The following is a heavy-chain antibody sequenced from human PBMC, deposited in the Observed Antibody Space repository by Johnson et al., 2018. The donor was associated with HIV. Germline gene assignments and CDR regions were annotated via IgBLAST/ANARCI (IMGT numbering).Heavy chain of an antibody. J-gene: IGHJ3*02. CDR2: IKQAGSEK. D-gene: IGHD4-23*01. Sequence: VQLVESGGGLVQPGGSLRLSCAASGFTFSSYWMSWVRQAPGKGLEWVANIKQAGSEKYYVDSVKGRFTISRDNAKNSLYLQMNSLRAEDTAVYYCAREATVVMLGYAFDIWGQGTMVTVSS. CDR3: AREATVVMLGYAFDI. CDR1: GFTFSSYW. V-gene: IGHV3-7*01.